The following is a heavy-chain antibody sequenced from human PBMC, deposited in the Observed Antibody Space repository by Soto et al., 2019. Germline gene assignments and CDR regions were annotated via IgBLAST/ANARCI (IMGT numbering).Heavy chain of an antibody. Sequence: AGGSLRLSCAASGFTFDDYAMHWVRQAPGKGLEWVSGISWNSGSIGYADSVKGRFTISRDNAKNSLYLQMNSLRAEDTALYYCAKNLAARHAFDIWGQGTMVTVSS. J-gene: IGHJ3*02. CDR1: GFTFDDYA. CDR2: ISWNSGSI. D-gene: IGHD6-6*01. V-gene: IGHV3-9*01. CDR3: AKNLAARHAFDI.